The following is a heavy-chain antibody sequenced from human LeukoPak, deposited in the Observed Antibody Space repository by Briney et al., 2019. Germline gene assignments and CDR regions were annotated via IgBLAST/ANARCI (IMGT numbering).Heavy chain of an antibody. D-gene: IGHD3-3*01. V-gene: IGHV4-39*01. CDR2: IYYSGST. Sequence: SETLSLTCTVSGGSISSISYYWGWIRQPPGKGLEWIGSIYYSGSTYYNPSLKSRVTMSVDTSKNQFSLKLSSVTAADTAVYYCASLYYDFWSGYPKADFDYWGQGTLVTVSS. CDR3: ASLYYDFWSGYPKADFDY. J-gene: IGHJ4*02. CDR1: GGSISSISYY.